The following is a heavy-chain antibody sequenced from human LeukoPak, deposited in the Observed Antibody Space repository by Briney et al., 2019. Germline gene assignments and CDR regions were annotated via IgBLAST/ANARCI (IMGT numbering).Heavy chain of an antibody. CDR1: GFTFDDYA. D-gene: IGHD5-18*01. CDR2: ISWNSGRI. J-gene: IGHJ4*02. V-gene: IGHV3-9*01. CDR3: ARDRGGYTYGFNY. Sequence: GGSLRLSCAASGFTFDDYAMHWVRQAPGKGLEWVSSISWNSGRIGYADSVRGRFNISRDNAKNSLYLQMNSLRAEDTAVYYCARDRGGYTYGFNYWGQGTLVTVSS.